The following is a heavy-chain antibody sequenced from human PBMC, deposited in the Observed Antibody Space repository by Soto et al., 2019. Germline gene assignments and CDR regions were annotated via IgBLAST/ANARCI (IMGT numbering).Heavy chain of an antibody. V-gene: IGHV3-30*18. CDR1: GFTFSSYG. D-gene: IGHD3-10*01. CDR2: ISYDGSNK. CDR3: ANLVHGSGNSHYSDDYYYGMDV. Sequence: QVQLVESGGGVVQPGRSLRLSCAASGFTFSSYGMHWVRQAPGQGLEWVAGISYDGSNKYYADAVKGRFTISRDNSKNTLYLQMNSLRAEDTAVYYGANLVHGSGNSHYSDDYYYGMDVWGQGTTVTVSS. J-gene: IGHJ6*02.